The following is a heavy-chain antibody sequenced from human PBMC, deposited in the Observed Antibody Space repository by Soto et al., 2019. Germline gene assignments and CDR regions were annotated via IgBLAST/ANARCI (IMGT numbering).Heavy chain of an antibody. J-gene: IGHJ4*02. CDR2: ISGSGGST. Sequence: GGSLRLSCAAPGFTFSSYAMSWVRQAPGKGLEWVSAISGSGGSTYYADSVKGRFTISRDNSKNTLYLQMNSLRAEDTAVYYCAKVPAPGIAVAGFLSLDYWGQGTLVTVSS. V-gene: IGHV3-23*01. CDR1: GFTFSSYA. CDR3: AKVPAPGIAVAGFLSLDY. D-gene: IGHD6-19*01.